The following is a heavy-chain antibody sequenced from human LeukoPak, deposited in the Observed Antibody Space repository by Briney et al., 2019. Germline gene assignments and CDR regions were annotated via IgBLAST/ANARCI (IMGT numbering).Heavy chain of an antibody. CDR2: IWYDGSSK. CDR3: ARSQSSSLIDY. V-gene: IGHV3-33*01. D-gene: IGHD6-13*01. J-gene: IGHJ4*02. Sequence: GGSLRLSCAASGFSLSAYVVHCVRQAPGKGLEWVAVIWYDGSSKDYADSVKGRFTLSRDNSKNTLYLQMNSLTVEDTAVYYCARSQSSSLIDYWGQGTLVTVSS. CDR1: GFSLSAYV.